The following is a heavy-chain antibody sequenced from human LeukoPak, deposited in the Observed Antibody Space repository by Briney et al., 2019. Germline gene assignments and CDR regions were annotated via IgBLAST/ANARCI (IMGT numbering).Heavy chain of an antibody. CDR1: GFTFNTYG. V-gene: IGHV3-23*01. CDR2: FSYTGV. CDR3: VRGLYSAFD. D-gene: IGHD2-2*02. J-gene: IGHJ4*02. Sequence: PGGSLRLSCAASGFTFNTYGMNWVRQTPGKGLEWVSTFSYTGVEYTDSVRGRFAISRDDPGNTLFLQMNNLRVEDTAIYYCVRGLYSAFDWGQGTLVTVSS.